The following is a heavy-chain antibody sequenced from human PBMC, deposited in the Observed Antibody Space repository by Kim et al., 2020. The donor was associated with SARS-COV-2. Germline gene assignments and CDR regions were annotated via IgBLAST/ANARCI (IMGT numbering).Heavy chain of an antibody. CDR3: ARDPGIAARGDY. D-gene: IGHD6-6*01. J-gene: IGHJ4*02. CDR1: GYTFTSYA. CDR2: INAGNGNT. Sequence: ASVKVSCKASGYTFTSYAMHWVRQAPGQRLEWMGWINAGNGNTKYSQKFQGRVTITRDTSASTAYMELSSLRSEDTAVYYCARDPGIAARGDYWGQGTLVTVSS. V-gene: IGHV1-3*01.